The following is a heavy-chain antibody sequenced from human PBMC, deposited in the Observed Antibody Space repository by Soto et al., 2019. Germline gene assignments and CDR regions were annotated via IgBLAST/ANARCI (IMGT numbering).Heavy chain of an antibody. J-gene: IGHJ5*02. CDR1: GASTSRSY. CDR2: IYNSVTT. D-gene: IGHD3-16*01. Sequence: SETLSLTCTVSGASTSRSYWSWIRRPPGKGLEYIGFIYNSVTTNYSPSLKSRATILVDTSKNQLSLKLTSVTAADTAVYYCARGVEVGGVLRWSDPWGQGTLVTVSS. V-gene: IGHV4-59*01. CDR3: ARGVEVGGVLRWSDP.